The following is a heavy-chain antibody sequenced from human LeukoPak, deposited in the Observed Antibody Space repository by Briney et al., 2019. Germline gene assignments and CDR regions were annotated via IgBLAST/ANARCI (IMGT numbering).Heavy chain of an antibody. J-gene: IGHJ4*02. V-gene: IGHV4-61*02. CDR3: ARFATSDHFDY. CDR1: GGSISSGSYY. CDR2: IYTSGST. Sequence: SETLSLTCTVSGGSISSGSYYWSWIRQPAGKGLEWIGRIYTSGSTNYNPSLKSRVTISVDRSKNQFSLNLSSVTAADTAVYYCARFATSDHFDYWGQGTLVTVSS.